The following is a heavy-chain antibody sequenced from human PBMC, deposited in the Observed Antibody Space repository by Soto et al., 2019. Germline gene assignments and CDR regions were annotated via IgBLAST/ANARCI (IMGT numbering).Heavy chain of an antibody. CDR2: IFSNDEK. D-gene: IGHD6-19*01. J-gene: IGHJ6*03. CDR3: ARILFGRSVAGGYFYMDV. CDR1: GFSLSNGKVG. Sequence: HVTLKESGPVLVKPTETLTLTCTVSGFSLSNGKVGVSWIRQPPGKALEWLAHIFSNDEKSYRTSLKRRLTIYEDTSKSQVVLTMTNVDPVDTATYYCARILFGRSVAGGYFYMDVWGKGPTVTVSS. V-gene: IGHV2-26*01.